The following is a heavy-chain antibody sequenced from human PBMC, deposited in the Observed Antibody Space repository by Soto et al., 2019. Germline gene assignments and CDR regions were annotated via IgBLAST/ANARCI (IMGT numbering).Heavy chain of an antibody. CDR2: IIPIFGTA. J-gene: IGHJ4*02. V-gene: IGHV1-69*01. CDR1: GGTFSSYA. CDR3: ARGGSYYYESSGSLPPFDY. D-gene: IGHD3-22*01. Sequence: QVQLVQSGAEVKKPGSSVKVSCKASGGTFSSYAISWVRQAPGQGREWMGGIIPIFGTANYAQNFQGRVTITADESTSTDYMELSSLRSEDTAVYYCARGGSYYYESSGSLPPFDYWGQGTLVTVSS.